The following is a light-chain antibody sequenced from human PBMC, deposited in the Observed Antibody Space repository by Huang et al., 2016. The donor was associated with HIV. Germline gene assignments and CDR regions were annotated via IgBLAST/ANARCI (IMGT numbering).Light chain of an antibody. CDR3: QQYNT. V-gene: IGKV3-15*01. CDR2: GAS. Sequence: IVMTQSPAALSVSPGETVTLSCRASQSGRTNLAWYQQKPGQAPRRLIYGASTRANDVPARFSGGGSGTDFTLTINNLQSEDFAVYYCQQYNTFGQGTKLEIK. CDR1: QSGRTN. J-gene: IGKJ2*01.